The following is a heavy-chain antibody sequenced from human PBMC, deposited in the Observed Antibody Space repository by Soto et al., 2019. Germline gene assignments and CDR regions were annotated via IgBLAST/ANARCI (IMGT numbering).Heavy chain of an antibody. CDR3: ARVYYDSSGYYYSHAFDI. Sequence: QVQLVQSGAEVKKPGASVKVSCKASGYTFTSYAMHRVRQAPGQRLEWMGWINAGNGNTKYSQKFQGRVTITRDTSASTAYMELSSLRSEDTAVYYCARVYYDSSGYYYSHAFDIWGQGTMVTVSS. CDR2: INAGNGNT. V-gene: IGHV1-3*01. CDR1: GYTFTSYA. D-gene: IGHD3-22*01. J-gene: IGHJ3*02.